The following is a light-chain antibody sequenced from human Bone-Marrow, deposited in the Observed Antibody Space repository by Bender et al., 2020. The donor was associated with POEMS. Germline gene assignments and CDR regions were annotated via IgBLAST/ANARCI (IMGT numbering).Light chain of an antibody. Sequence: YELTQPPSVSVSPGQTARITCSGDALANRWAYWYQQKSGQGPVLIIYEDYKRPSGIPERFSGSNSGATATLTISGAQVDDEADYYCYSTDSIGGVFGGGTKLTVL. CDR2: EDY. CDR3: YSTDSIGGV. CDR1: ALANRW. J-gene: IGLJ3*02. V-gene: IGLV3-10*01.